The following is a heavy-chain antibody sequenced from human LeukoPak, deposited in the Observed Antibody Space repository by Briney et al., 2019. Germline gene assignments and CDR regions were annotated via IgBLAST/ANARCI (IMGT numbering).Heavy chain of an antibody. D-gene: IGHD6-19*01. J-gene: IGHJ4*02. CDR3: ARASVAGLLSY. CDR1: GGSFSGYY. Sequence: SETLSLTCAVYGGSFSGYYWSWIRQPPGKGLEWIGEINHSGSTNYNPSLKSRVTISVDTSKNQFSLKLSSVTAADTAVYYCARASVAGLLSYWGQGTLVTVSS. V-gene: IGHV4-34*01. CDR2: INHSGST.